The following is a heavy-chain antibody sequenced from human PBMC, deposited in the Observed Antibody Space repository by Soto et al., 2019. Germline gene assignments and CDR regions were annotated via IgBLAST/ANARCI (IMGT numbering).Heavy chain of an antibody. V-gene: IGHV3-7*01. CDR3: ARAGY. J-gene: IGHJ4*02. CDR2: IQPDGSQK. Sequence: HLVESGGSLVRPGGSLTLSCAASGFAFSNYWMSWVRLAPGKGPEWVANIQPDGSQKYYVDSVKGRFTISRDNAKNSLSLQMNSLRVEDTAVYYGARAGYWGQGALVTVSS. CDR1: GFAFSNYW.